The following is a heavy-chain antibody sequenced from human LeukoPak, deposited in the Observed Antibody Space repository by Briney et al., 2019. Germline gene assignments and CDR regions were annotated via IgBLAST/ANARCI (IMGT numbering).Heavy chain of an antibody. CDR3: AKNNILTGYDLYYFDY. CDR2: ISGSGGST. Sequence: GGSLSLSGAASGFAFTSYALIWVRQAPGKRLEWVSAISGSGGSTDYADYGKGPFTASRDNFKNSLYLQMNSLRAEDTAVYYCAKNNILTGYDLYYFDYWGQGTLVTVSS. J-gene: IGHJ4*02. D-gene: IGHD3-9*01. V-gene: IGHV3-23*01. CDR1: GFAFTSYA.